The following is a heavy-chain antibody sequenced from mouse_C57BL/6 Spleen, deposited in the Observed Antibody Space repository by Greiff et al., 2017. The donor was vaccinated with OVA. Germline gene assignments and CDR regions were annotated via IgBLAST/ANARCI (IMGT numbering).Heavy chain of an antibody. V-gene: IGHV1-15*01. CDR3: TRQKDWVFAY. D-gene: IGHD4-1*01. CDR1: GYTFTDYE. J-gene: IGHJ3*01. CDR2: IDPETGGT. Sequence: QVQLQQSGAELVRPGASVTLSCKASGYTFTDYEMHWVKQTPVHGLEWIGAIDPETGGTAYNQKFKGKAILTADKSSSTAYMELRSLTSEDSAVYYCTRQKDWVFAYWGQGTLVTVSA.